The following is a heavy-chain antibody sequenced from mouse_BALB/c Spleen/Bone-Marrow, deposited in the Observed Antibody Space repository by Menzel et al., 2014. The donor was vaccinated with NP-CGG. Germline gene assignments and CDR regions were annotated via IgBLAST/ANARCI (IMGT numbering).Heavy chain of an antibody. CDR3: ATLTGTFDY. Sequence: EVQRVESGAELVKPGASVKLSCTASGFNIXDTYMHWVKQRPEQGLEWIGRIDPASDYTQFDSKFQGKATITADTSSNTAYLQLSSLTSEDTAVYYCATLTGTFDYWGQGTTLTVSS. J-gene: IGHJ2*01. D-gene: IGHD4-1*01. CDR2: IDPASDYT. V-gene: IGHV14-3*02. CDR1: GFNIXDTY.